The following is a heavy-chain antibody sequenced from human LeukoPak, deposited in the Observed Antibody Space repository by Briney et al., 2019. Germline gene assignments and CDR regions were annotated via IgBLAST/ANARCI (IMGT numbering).Heavy chain of an antibody. Sequence: GGSLRLSCAASGFTFSSYGMHWVRQAPGKGLEWVAVISYDGSNKYYADSVKGRFTISRDNSKNTLYLQMNSLRAEDTAVYYCAKVSVAGTSKYYFDYWGQGTLVTVSS. CDR1: GFTFSSYG. CDR2: ISYDGSNK. J-gene: IGHJ4*02. D-gene: IGHD6-19*01. CDR3: AKVSVAGTSKYYFDY. V-gene: IGHV3-30*18.